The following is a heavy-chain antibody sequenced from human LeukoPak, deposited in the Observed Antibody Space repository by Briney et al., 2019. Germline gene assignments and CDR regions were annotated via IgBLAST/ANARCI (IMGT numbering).Heavy chain of an antibody. CDR3: ARDRAVREPVDYYMDV. J-gene: IGHJ6*03. D-gene: IGHD3-10*01. CDR2: IYYSGST. V-gene: IGHV4-59*01. Sequence: SETLSLTCTVSGGSISSYYWSRIRQPPGKGLEWIGYIYYSGSTNYNPSLKSRVTISVDTSKNQFSLKLSSVTAADTAVYYCARDRAVREPVDYYMDVWGKGTTVTVSS. CDR1: GGSISSYY.